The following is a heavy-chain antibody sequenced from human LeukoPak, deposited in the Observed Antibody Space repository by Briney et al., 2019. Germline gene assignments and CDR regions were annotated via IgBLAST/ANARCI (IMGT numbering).Heavy chain of an antibody. Sequence: GESLKISCKGSGYSFTSYWIGRVRQMPGKGLERMGIIYPGDSDTRYSPAFQGQVSISADNSISTAYLQWSSLKASDTAVDYCASLGYCSGGSCYGDYWGQGTLVTVSS. J-gene: IGHJ4*02. V-gene: IGHV5-51*01. CDR2: IYPGDSDT. CDR1: GYSFTSYW. CDR3: ASLGYCSGGSCYGDY. D-gene: IGHD2-15*01.